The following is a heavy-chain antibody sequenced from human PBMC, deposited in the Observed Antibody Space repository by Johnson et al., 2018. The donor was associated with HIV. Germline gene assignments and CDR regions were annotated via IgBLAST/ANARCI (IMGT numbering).Heavy chain of an antibody. D-gene: IGHD4-17*01. V-gene: IGHV3-20*04. CDR2: INWNGGST. CDR3: AKDRGATVRPGVAFDI. Sequence: VQLVESGGGVVQPGRSLRLSCAASGFTFDDYGMSWVRQAPGKVLAWVSGINWNGGSTGYVDSVKGRLTISRDNSKNTLFLQMNSLRAEDTAVYYCAKDRGATVRPGVAFDIWGQGTMVTVSS. CDR1: GFTFDDYG. J-gene: IGHJ3*02.